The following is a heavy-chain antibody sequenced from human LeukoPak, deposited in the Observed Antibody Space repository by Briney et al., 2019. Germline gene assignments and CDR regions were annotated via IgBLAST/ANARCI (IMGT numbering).Heavy chain of an antibody. CDR2: IYPNSGGT. D-gene: IGHD3-10*01. V-gene: IGHV1-2*02. Sequence: ASVKVSCKASGYTFTGYYMHWVRQAPGQGLEWMGWIYPNSGGTNYAQKFQGRVTMTRDTSISTAYMELSRLRSDDTAVYYCARSDTTMVRGVITPLGYWGQGTLVTVSS. CDR1: GYTFTGYY. CDR3: ARSDTTMVRGVITPLGY. J-gene: IGHJ4*02.